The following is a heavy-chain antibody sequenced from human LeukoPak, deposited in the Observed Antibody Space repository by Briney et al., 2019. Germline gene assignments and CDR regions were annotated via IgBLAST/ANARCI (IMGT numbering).Heavy chain of an antibody. D-gene: IGHD6-13*01. V-gene: IGHV5-51*01. CDR2: IYPGDSDT. CDR1: GYSFTSYW. J-gene: IGHJ4*02. CDR3: ARAANENIAAAGTFDY. Sequence: GESLKISCKGSGYSFTSYWIGWVRQMPGKGLEWMGIIYPGDSDTRYSPSFQGQVTISADKSISTAYLQWSSLKASNTAMYYCARAANENIAAAGTFDYWGQGTLVTVSS.